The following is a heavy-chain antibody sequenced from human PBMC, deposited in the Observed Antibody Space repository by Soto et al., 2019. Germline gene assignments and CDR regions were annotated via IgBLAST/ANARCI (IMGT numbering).Heavy chain of an antibody. D-gene: IGHD2-15*01. Sequence: EVQLVESGGGLVQPGGSLRLSCAASGFTFSTHWMHWVRQAPGKGPVWVSRINSDGSNISYADSVKGRFTISRDTAKNTLYLQMNSLRAEATAVLSGAVGGQGTLVTVSS. J-gene: IGHJ4*02. V-gene: IGHV3-74*01. CDR3: AV. CDR1: GFTFSTHW. CDR2: INSDGSNI.